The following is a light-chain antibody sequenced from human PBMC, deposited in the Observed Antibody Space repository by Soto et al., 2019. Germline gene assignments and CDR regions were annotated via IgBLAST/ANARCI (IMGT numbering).Light chain of an antibody. V-gene: IGKV3-20*01. J-gene: IGKJ1*01. CDR2: AAS. CDR1: QSVSSSY. Sequence: EIVLTQSPVTLSLSPVERATLSCRASQSVSSSYLAWHQQKPGQAPRLLIYAASSRATGIPDRFSGSGSGTDFSLTISRLEPEDFAVYYCQQYGRSPPRTFGQGTKVDI. CDR3: QQYGRSPPRT.